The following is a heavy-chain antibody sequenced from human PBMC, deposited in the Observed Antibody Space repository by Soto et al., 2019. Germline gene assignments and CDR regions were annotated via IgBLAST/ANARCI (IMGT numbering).Heavy chain of an antibody. CDR1: GYTFTNYG. CDR2: INVYNGKT. V-gene: IGHV1-18*01. CDR3: ARGPDPTYFDY. Sequence: QVQLVQSGGEVAKPGASVKVSCKASGYTFTNYGINWVRQAPGLGLEWMGWINVYNGKTNYAQKFQARVTMPTDTTTNSVYMELRSLRSDDTAVYYCARGPDPTYFDYWGQGTLVIVSS. J-gene: IGHJ4*02.